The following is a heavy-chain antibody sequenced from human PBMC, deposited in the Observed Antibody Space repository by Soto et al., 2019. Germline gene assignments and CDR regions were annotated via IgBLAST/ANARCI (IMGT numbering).Heavy chain of an antibody. V-gene: IGHV4-39*01. CDR3: ATRSGDYVGWFDP. J-gene: IGHJ5*02. CDR2: IYYSGTA. CDR1: GFSIIGSGFH. Sequence: LETLSLTCTVSGFSIIGSGFHWAWIRQPPGKGLEWIGSIYYSGTANYSPSLKSRLAIDVDTSKNQFSLRLSSVTAADTAVYYCATRSGDYVGWFDPWGQGTRVTVSS. D-gene: IGHD4-17*01.